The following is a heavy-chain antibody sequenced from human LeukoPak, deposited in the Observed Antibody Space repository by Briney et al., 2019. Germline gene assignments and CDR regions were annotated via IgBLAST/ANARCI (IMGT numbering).Heavy chain of an antibody. D-gene: IGHD6-19*01. Sequence: ASVKVSCKASGYTFTSYYMHWVRQAPGQGLEWMGWINPNSGGTNYAQKFQGRVTMTRDTSISTAYMELSRLRSDDTAVYYCARDLGGGSGWYYFDYWGQGTLVTVSS. J-gene: IGHJ4*02. CDR3: ARDLGGGSGWYYFDY. CDR2: INPNSGGT. CDR1: GYTFTSYY. V-gene: IGHV1-2*02.